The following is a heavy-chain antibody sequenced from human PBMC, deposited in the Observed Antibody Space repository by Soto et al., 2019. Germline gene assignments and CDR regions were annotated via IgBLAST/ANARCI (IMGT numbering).Heavy chain of an antibody. Sequence: ASVKVSCKASGYTFTSYGISWVRQAPGQGLEWMGWISAYNGNTNYAQKLQGRVTMTTDTSTSTAYMELRSLRSDDTAVYYCARDHGGYYDSSGYYHFDYWGQGTLVTVSS. CDR2: ISAYNGNT. V-gene: IGHV1-18*01. CDR1: GYTFTSYG. J-gene: IGHJ4*02. CDR3: ARDHGGYYDSSGYYHFDY. D-gene: IGHD3-22*01.